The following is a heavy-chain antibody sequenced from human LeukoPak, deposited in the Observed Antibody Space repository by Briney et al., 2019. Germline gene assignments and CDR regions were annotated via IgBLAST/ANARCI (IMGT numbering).Heavy chain of an antibody. J-gene: IGHJ4*02. CDR2: IYPGDSDT. D-gene: IGHD5-12*01. Sequence: GESLKISRKGSGYSFSAYWIAWVRQMPGRGLEWMGIIYPGDSDTRYSPSFQGQVTISVDKSISTAYLQWRSLKASDTAKYYCARRIDGYKAFDYWGQGTQVIVSS. V-gene: IGHV5-51*01. CDR3: ARRIDGYKAFDY. CDR1: GYSFSAYW.